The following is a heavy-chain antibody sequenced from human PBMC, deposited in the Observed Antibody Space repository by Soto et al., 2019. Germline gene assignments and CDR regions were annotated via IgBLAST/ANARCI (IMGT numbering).Heavy chain of an antibody. CDR3: AKVPNIVGATRGYYGMDV. CDR2: ISGSGGST. J-gene: IGHJ6*02. CDR1: GFTFRSYA. V-gene: IGHV3-23*01. D-gene: IGHD1-26*01. Sequence: GGSLRLSCAASGFTFRSYAMSWVRQAPGKGLEWVSAISGSGGSTYYADSVKGRFTISRDNSKNTLYLQMNSLRAEDTALYYCAKVPNIVGATRGYYGMDVWGQGTTVTVSS.